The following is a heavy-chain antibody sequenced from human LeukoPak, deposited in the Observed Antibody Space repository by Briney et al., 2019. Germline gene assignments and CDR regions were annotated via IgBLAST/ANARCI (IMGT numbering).Heavy chain of an antibody. D-gene: IGHD2-2*01. Sequence: GRSLRLSRAASGFTFSRYGLHWVRQAPGKGLEWVTVIANDGKDKKYADSVKGRFTISRDNSKSTLYLQMNSLRAEDTGVYYCAKDQQVGAAAYYFDSWGQGTLVTVSS. CDR1: GFTFSRYG. V-gene: IGHV3-30*18. CDR3: AKDQQVGAAAYYFDS. CDR2: IANDGKDK. J-gene: IGHJ4*02.